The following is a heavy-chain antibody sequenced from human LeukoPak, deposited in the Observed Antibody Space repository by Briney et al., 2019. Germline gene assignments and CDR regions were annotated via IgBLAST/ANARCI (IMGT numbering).Heavy chain of an antibody. CDR1: VFTFSDHY. CDR2: ISGSGDYT. Sequence: GGSLRLSCAASVFTFSDHYMSWIRQAPGKGLEWISYISGSGDYTEYADSVKGRFTISRDNSKKSLFLQMNSLREDDMGVYYCARGYGDYWGQGTLVTLSS. V-gene: IGHV3-11*06. CDR3: ARGYGDY. D-gene: IGHD2-15*01. J-gene: IGHJ4*02.